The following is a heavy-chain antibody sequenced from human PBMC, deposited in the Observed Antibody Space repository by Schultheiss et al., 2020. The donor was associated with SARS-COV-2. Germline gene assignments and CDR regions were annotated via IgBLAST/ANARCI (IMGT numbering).Heavy chain of an antibody. Sequence: GGSLRLSCAASGFTFSSYSMNWVRQAPGKGLEWVSYISSSSSTIYYADSVKGRFTISRDNAKNSLYLQMNSLRAEDTAVYYCARGRPRYYDFWSGPGGAMDVWGKGTTVTVSS. CDR1: GFTFSSYS. V-gene: IGHV3-48*01. D-gene: IGHD3-3*01. J-gene: IGHJ6*03. CDR3: ARGRPRYYDFWSGPGGAMDV. CDR2: ISSSSSTI.